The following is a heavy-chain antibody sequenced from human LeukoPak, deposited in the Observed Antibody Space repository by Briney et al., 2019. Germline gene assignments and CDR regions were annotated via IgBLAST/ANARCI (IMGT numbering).Heavy chain of an antibody. Sequence: ASVKVSCEASGYTFTSYYMHWVRQAPGQGLEWMGLINPSGGTTRYAQKFQGRVTMTRDLSTSTDYMELSSLRSDDTAVYFCARDNSVGDYAWWFDPWGQGTLVTVSS. CDR1: GYTFTSYY. D-gene: IGHD1-26*01. V-gene: IGHV1-46*01. J-gene: IGHJ5*02. CDR2: INPSGGTT. CDR3: ARDNSVGDYAWWFDP.